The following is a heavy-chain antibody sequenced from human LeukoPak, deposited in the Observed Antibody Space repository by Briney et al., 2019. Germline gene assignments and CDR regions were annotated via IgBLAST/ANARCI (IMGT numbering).Heavy chain of an antibody. Sequence: PGGSLRLSCAASGFTFSSYGMHWVRQAPGKGLEWVSSIIGNGYNTFYADSVKGRFTISRDNSKSTLYLQMNSLRVEDTAIYYCAKTTVRELGYNCFDPWGQGTLVTVSS. CDR1: GFTFSSYG. J-gene: IGHJ5*02. D-gene: IGHD1-14*01. V-gene: IGHV3-23*01. CDR3: AKTTVRELGYNCFDP. CDR2: IIGNGYNT.